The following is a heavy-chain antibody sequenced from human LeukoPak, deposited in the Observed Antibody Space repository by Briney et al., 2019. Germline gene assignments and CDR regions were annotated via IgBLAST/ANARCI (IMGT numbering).Heavy chain of an antibody. Sequence: GGSLRFSCAASGFSFSTYDMHWVRQVTGKGLEWLSCIGVAGDTYYAGSVQGRFTISRDNAKNSLYLQLNNLRAGDTAVYYCARDNCSGGRCYFSFDPWGQGTLVTVSS. V-gene: IGHV3-13*01. CDR1: GFSFSTYD. D-gene: IGHD2-15*01. CDR3: ARDNCSGGRCYFSFDP. CDR2: IGVAGDT. J-gene: IGHJ5*02.